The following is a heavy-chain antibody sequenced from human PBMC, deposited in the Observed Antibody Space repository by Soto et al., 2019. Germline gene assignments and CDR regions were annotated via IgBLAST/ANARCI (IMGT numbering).Heavy chain of an antibody. CDR3: AKDIKSAADTFDY. V-gene: IGHV3-23*01. Sequence: GGSLRLSCAASGFTFSSYAMSWVRQAPGQGLEWVSTISGSDNSTYYTDSVKGRFTISRDNSKNTLYLQMNSLRAEDTAVYYCAKDIKSAADTFDYWGQGTLVTVSS. J-gene: IGHJ4*02. CDR2: ISGSDNST. CDR1: GFTFSSYA. D-gene: IGHD6-13*01.